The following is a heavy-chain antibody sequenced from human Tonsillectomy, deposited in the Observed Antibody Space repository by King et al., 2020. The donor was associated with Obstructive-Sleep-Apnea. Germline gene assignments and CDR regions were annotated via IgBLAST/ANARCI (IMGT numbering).Heavy chain of an antibody. CDR2: IKQDGSEK. J-gene: IGHJ4*02. Sequence: VQLVESGGGLVQPGGSLRLSCAASGFTFSSDWMSWVRHAPGMGREWVANIKQDGSEKYYVDSVKGRFTISRDNAKNSLYLQMNSLRAEDTAVYYCARGIREAAASLGYWGQGTLVTVSS. V-gene: IGHV3-7*03. CDR3: ARGIREAAASLGY. CDR1: GFTFSSDW. D-gene: IGHD6-13*01.